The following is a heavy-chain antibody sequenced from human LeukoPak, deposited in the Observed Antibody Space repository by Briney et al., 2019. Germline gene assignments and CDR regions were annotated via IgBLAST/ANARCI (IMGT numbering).Heavy chain of an antibody. CDR1: GFTFSSRW. CDR3: ARSDHGPEY. J-gene: IGHJ4*02. Sequence: GGSLRLSCSASGFTFSSRWMNWVRQAPGRGLEWVAIINIDGSEKHYVDSVKGRFTISGDNAKNSLYLQMNSLRAEDTAVYYCARSDHGPEYWGQGTLVTVSS. CDR2: INIDGSEK. D-gene: IGHD1-14*01. V-gene: IGHV3-7*01.